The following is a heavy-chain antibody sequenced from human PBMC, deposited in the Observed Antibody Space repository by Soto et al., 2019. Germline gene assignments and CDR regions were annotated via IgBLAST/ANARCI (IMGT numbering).Heavy chain of an antibody. CDR3: AGCYYYGSGRPTPGGIDV. V-gene: IGHV1-18*01. J-gene: IGHJ6*02. CDR1: GYTFTNYD. Sequence: QVHLVQSGAEVKKPGASVKVSCKASGYTFTNYDINWVRQAPGQGLEWMGWISTYTGNTNYAQKLQGRVTMATDTSTSTAYMNLRSLRSDDTAVYYCAGCYYYGSGRPTPGGIDVWGQGTTVTVSS. CDR2: ISTYTGNT. D-gene: IGHD3-10*01.